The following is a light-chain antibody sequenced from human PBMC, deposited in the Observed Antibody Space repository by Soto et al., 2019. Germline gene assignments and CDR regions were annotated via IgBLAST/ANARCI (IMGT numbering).Light chain of an antibody. V-gene: IGLV2-14*01. CDR1: RSDIGGSNY. J-gene: IGLJ3*02. CDR2: EVS. Sequence: QSALTQPASVSGSPGQSITLSCTGTRSDIGGSNYVSWYQQHSGEAPKLLIYEVSNRPSGVSNRFSASKSGNTASLTISGLQTEDEADYYCSSYSRITTLVLFGGGTKLTVL. CDR3: SSYSRITTLVL.